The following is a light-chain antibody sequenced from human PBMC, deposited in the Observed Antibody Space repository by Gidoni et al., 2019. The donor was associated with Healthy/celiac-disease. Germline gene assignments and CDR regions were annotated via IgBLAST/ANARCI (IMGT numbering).Light chain of an antibody. J-gene: IGKJ2*01. CDR1: QSISSY. CDR2: AAS. CDR3: QQSYSTPHT. V-gene: IGKV1-39*01. Sequence: IQMTQSPSSLSASVGDRVTITCRASQSISSYLNWYQQKPGKAPKLLIYAASSLQSGVPSRFSGSGSGTDFTLTISSLHPEDFATYYCQQSYSTPHTFXQXTKLEIK.